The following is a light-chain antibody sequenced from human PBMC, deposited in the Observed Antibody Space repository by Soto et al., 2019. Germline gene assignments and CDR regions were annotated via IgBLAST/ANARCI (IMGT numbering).Light chain of an antibody. CDR2: DVS. J-gene: IGLJ2*01. V-gene: IGLV2-14*01. CDR1: SSDVGGYNY. Sequence: QSALTQPASVSGCPGQSITISCTGTSSDVGGYNYVSWYQQHPGKAPKLMIYDVSNRPSGVSNRFSGSKSGNTASLTISGLQAEDEADYYCSSYTSSSTPHVVFGGGTKLTVL. CDR3: SSYTSSSTPHVV.